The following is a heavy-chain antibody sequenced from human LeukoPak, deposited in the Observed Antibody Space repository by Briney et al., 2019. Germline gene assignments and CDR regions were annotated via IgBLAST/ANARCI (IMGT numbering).Heavy chain of an antibody. CDR2: IYYTGST. Sequence: SETLSLTCTVSGGSISSSSHYWGWIRQPPGKGLEWIGIIYYTGSTHYNPSLESRIIISVDTSKNQFSLKPSSVTAADTAVYYCARQGPNLTVIVATAVEYWGQGTLVTVSS. J-gene: IGHJ4*02. V-gene: IGHV4-39*01. CDR1: GGSISSSSHY. CDR3: ARQGPNLTVIVATAVEY. D-gene: IGHD2/OR15-2a*01.